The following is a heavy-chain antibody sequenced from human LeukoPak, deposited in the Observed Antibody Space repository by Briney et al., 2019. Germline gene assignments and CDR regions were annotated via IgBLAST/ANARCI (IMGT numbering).Heavy chain of an antibody. CDR1: GFTFGNYI. J-gene: IGHJ4*02. CDR3: ARDSYDY. Sequence: GGSLRLSCAASGFTFGNYIMNWVRQAPGKGLEWASYISSSSSTIYYADSVKGRFTISRDNAKNSLYLQMNSLRAEDTAVYYCARDSYDYWGQGTLVTVSS. CDR2: ISSSSSTI. V-gene: IGHV3-48*04.